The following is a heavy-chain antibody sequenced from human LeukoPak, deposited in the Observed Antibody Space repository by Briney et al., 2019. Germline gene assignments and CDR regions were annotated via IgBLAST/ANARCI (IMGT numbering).Heavy chain of an antibody. V-gene: IGHV4-59*01. D-gene: IGHD3-9*01. CDR3: ARGPDRDILTGYYLDY. Sequence: SETLSLTCTVSGGSISSFYWSWIRQAPGKGLEWIGYIHYSGSTNYNPSLKSRVTMSLDTSKNQFSLTLSSVTAADTAVYYCARGPDRDILTGYYLDYWGQGTLVTVSS. CDR2: IHYSGST. CDR1: GGSISSFY. J-gene: IGHJ4*02.